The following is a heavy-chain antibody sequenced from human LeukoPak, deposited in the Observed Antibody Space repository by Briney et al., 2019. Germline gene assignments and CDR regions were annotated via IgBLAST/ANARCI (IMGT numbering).Heavy chain of an antibody. CDR1: GYTFTSSW. CDR2: MDPGGSDT. J-gene: IGHJ4*02. V-gene: IGHV5-51*01. Sequence: GESLKISCKTSGYTFTSSWIGWVRQMPGRGLEWMALMDPGGSDTRYSPSFQGQVTVSADKSISTAYLQWSSLKASDTAMYYCARTFPLDSALAFWGQGTLVTVPS. D-gene: IGHD5-18*01. CDR3: ARTFPLDSALAF.